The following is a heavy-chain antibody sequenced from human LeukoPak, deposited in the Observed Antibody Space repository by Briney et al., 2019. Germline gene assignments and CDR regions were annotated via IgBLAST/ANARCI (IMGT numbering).Heavy chain of an antibody. CDR1: GYTFTGYY. V-gene: IGHV1-2*02. D-gene: IGHD5-18*01. J-gene: IGHJ6*03. CDR2: INPNSGGT. Sequence: ASVKVSCKASGYTFTGYYMHWVRQAPGQGLEWMGWINPNSGGTNYAQKFQGRVTMTRDTSISTAYMELSRLRSDDTAVYYCARDQGNTASDYMDVWGKGTTVTVSS. CDR3: ARDQGNTASDYMDV.